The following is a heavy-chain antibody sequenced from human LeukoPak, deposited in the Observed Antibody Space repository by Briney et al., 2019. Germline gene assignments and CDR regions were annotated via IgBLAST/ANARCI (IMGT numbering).Heavy chain of an antibody. V-gene: IGHV4-59*11. CDR1: DDSFSSHY. D-gene: IGHD4-17*01. CDR3: ARDLVTVTKGFDI. Sequence: SETLSLTCAVSDDSFSSHYWTWIRQPPGKGLEWIGYISYSGSTNYNPSFKSRVTISIDTSKNQFSLELSSVTAADTAVYYCARDLVTVTKGFDIWGQGTMVSVSS. J-gene: IGHJ3*02. CDR2: ISYSGST.